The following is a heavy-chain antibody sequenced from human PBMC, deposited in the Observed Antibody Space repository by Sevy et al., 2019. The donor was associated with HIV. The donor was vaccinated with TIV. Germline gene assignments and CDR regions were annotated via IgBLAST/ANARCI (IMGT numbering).Heavy chain of an antibody. Sequence: GGSLRLSCAASGFIFTDYWMAWVRQAPGKGLEWVANIKQNGIEERYVDSVRGRFTISRDNAKNSLYLQMNSLGAEDTAVYYGARGDCTTVNCYTWSWLYSWGRGTLVTVSS. D-gene: IGHD4-17*01. CDR2: IKQNGIEE. CDR3: ARGDCTTVNCYTWSWLYS. CDR1: GFIFTDYW. V-gene: IGHV3-7*04. J-gene: IGHJ5*01.